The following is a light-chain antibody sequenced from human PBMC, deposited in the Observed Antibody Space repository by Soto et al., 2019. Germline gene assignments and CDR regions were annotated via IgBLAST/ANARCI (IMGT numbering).Light chain of an antibody. CDR2: GAS. CDR1: QSVSSN. Sequence: IVMTQSPSTLSVSQGEKSTLSCRASQSVSSNLAWYQQKPGQAPRLLIYGASTRATGIPARFSGSGSGTEFTLTISSLQSEDFAVYYCQQYNNWPPITFGQGTRLEIK. V-gene: IGKV3-15*01. J-gene: IGKJ5*01. CDR3: QQYNNWPPIT.